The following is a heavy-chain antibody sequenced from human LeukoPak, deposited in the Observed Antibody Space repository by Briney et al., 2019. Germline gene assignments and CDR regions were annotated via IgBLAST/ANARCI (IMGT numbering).Heavy chain of an antibody. CDR1: GGSISSGAFY. CDR2: IYYSGSS. CDR3: ARPSHYSYDR. V-gene: IGHV4-31*03. J-gene: IGHJ4*02. Sequence: SQTLSLTCTVSGGSISSGAFYWNWIRQHPGKGLEWVGYIYYSGSSSYNPSLKSRVTISVDTSKNQFSLKLSSVTAADTAVYYCARPSHYSYDRGGQGTLVTVSS. D-gene: IGHD3-22*01.